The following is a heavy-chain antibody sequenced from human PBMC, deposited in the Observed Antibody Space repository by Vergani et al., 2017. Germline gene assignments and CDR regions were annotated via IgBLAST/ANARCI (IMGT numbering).Heavy chain of an antibody. J-gene: IGHJ5*02. CDR1: FDSIRNLY. Sequence: QVQLQESGPGLLTSSETLSLTCSVSFDSIRNLYCNWIRQPPGKGLEWIGSIHYSENTNYNPSLKTLVTISVDTSKNQFSLTLTSVTAADTAVYYCASDTHSGKRADRWGQGILVTVTS. V-gene: IGHV4-59*11. CDR2: IHYSENT. D-gene: IGHD6-19*01. CDR3: ASDTHSGKRADR.